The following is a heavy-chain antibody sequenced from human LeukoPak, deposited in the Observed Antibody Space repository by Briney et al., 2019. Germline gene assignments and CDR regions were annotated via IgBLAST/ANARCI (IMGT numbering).Heavy chain of an antibody. Sequence: GGSLRLSCAASGITFSDTYMSWIRQAPGKGLEWVSYISSSSSTIHYADSVKGRFTISRDNAKNSLYLQMNSLRAEDTAVYYCARERGEGLYYYDSSGQPYDAFDIWGQGTMVTVSS. CDR3: ARERGEGLYYYDSSGQPYDAFDI. V-gene: IGHV3-11*04. D-gene: IGHD3-22*01. CDR1: GITFSDTY. CDR2: ISSSSSTI. J-gene: IGHJ3*02.